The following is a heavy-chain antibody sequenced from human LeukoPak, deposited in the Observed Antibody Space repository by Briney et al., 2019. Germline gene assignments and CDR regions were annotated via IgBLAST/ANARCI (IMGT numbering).Heavy chain of an antibody. CDR3: ARDILRYYDSSGYHPFDY. CDR1: GYTFTTYD. CDR2: MNPNSGNT. V-gene: IGHV1-8*01. J-gene: IGHJ4*02. D-gene: IGHD3-22*01. Sequence: GASVKVSCKASGYTFTTYDINWVRQATGQGLEWMGWMNPNSGNTGYAQKFQGRVTMTRDTSISTAYMELSSLTSEDTAVYYCARDILRYYDSSGYHPFDYWGQGTLVTVSS.